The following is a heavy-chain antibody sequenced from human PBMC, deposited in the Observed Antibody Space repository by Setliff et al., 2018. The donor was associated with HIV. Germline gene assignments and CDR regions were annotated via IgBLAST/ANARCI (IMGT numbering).Heavy chain of an antibody. J-gene: IGHJ5*02. D-gene: IGHD5-18*01. CDR3: ARDLGSAYSYAQGRFDP. Sequence: ETLSLTCTVSGGSVSSHYWSWIRQPPGKGLEWIGGIYYSGSTNYNPSLKSRVTVSVDTSKNQFSLKLSSVTAADTAVYYCARDLGSAYSYAQGRFDPWGQGTLVTVSS. CDR2: IYYSGST. V-gene: IGHV4-59*02. CDR1: GGSVSSHY.